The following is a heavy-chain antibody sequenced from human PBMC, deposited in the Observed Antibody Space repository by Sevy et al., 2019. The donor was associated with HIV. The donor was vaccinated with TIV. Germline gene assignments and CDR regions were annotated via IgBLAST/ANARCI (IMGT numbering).Heavy chain of an antibody. CDR2: MWYDGNNK. V-gene: IGHV3-33*01. CDR3: ARGPSLIVAGAAGYLDY. Sequence: GGSLRLSCTASGFTFSNFGIHWVRQAPGKGLQWVALMWYDGNNKYYADSVKGRFTISRDSSKNTFYLQMNNLRAEDTAMYYCARGPSLIVAGAAGYLDYWGQGTLVTVSS. J-gene: IGHJ4*02. D-gene: IGHD2-21*01. CDR1: GFTFSNFG.